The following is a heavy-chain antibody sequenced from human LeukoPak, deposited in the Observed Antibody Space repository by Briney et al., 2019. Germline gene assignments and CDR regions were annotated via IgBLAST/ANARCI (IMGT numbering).Heavy chain of an antibody. D-gene: IGHD1-26*01. CDR1: GFTFSDPD. V-gene: IGHV3-72*01. CDR2: IRNKANNYNT. CDR3: TRLVGANS. Sequence: GGSLSLSWAASGFTFSDPDMDWVRQAPGKGLEWVGRIRNKANNYNTEYAASVRGRFTISRDDSKNSVYLQMNSLRIEDTAVYYCTRLVGANSWGQGTLVTVSS. J-gene: IGHJ5*02.